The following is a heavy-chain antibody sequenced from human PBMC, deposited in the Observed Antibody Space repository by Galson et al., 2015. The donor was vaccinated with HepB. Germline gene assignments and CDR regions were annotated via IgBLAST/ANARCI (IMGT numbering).Heavy chain of an antibody. Sequence: SLRLSCAASGFTFSNYNMNWVRQAPGKGLELVSHITSSSGTIYYADSVKGRFTISRDNAKNSLYLQINSLRAEDTAVFYCARTSGPGDCFDIWGQGTMVTVSS. CDR1: GFTFSNYN. CDR2: ITSSSGTI. J-gene: IGHJ3*02. V-gene: IGHV3-48*03. CDR3: ARTSGPGDCFDI. D-gene: IGHD2-21*01.